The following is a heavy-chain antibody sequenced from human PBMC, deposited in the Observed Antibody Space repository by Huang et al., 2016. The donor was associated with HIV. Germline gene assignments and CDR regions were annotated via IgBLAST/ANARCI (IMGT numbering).Heavy chain of an antibody. V-gene: IGHV1-69*01. CDR3: ARGRDAYRQSDGDS. CDR1: GGTFSSYG. D-gene: IGHD2-2*01. J-gene: IGHJ4*02. CDR2: IIPIGGTT. Sequence: QVQLVQSGAEVKKPGSSVKGSCKASGGTFSSYGISWGRQGPGQGFEGLGVIIPIGGTTNYAPTCQGRVAITADESTSTAYMEWSSLTSQDTAVYYCARGRDAYRQSDGDSWGQGTLVTVSS.